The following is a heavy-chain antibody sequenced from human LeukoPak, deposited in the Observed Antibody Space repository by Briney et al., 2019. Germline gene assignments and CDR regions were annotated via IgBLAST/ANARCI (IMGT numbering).Heavy chain of an antibody. J-gene: IGHJ6*03. CDR3: AGGLWSYYYMDV. CDR1: GGSIGSHY. Sequence: SETLSLTCTVSGGSIGSHYWSWIRQPPGKGLEWIEYIYYSGSTNYNPSLKSRVTISVDTSKNHFSLKLSSVTAADTAVYYCAGGLWSYYYMDVWGKGTTVTVSS. D-gene: IGHD2-21*01. CDR2: IYYSGST. V-gene: IGHV4-59*11.